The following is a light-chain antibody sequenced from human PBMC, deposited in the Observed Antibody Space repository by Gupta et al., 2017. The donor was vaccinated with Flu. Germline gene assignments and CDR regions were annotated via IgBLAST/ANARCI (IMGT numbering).Light chain of an antibody. CDR1: QSLLHSNGYNY. V-gene: IGKV2-28*01. CDR2: LGS. CDR3: RQSLPSLRT. Sequence: DIVMTQSPLSLPVTPGEPASISCRSSQSLLHSNGYNYLDWYLQKPGQSPQLLIYLGSNRASGVPDRFSGSGSGTDFTLKISRVEAEDVGVYYCRQSLPSLRTFGQGTKVEIK. J-gene: IGKJ1*01.